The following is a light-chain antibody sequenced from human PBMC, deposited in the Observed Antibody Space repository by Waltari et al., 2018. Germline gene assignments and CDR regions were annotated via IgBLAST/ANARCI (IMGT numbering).Light chain of an antibody. J-gene: IGKJ1*01. Sequence: DIQMTQSPSSLSASVGDRVTITCRASQIISSYVNWRQQKPGKAPKLLIYAASRLQSGVPSRFSGSGSGTDFTLTISSLQPEDFATYYCQQSYSTPWTFGQGTKVGIK. CDR1: QIISSY. V-gene: IGKV1-39*01. CDR3: QQSYSTPWT. CDR2: AAS.